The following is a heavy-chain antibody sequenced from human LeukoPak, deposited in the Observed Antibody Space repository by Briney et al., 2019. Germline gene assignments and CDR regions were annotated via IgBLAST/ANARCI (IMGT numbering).Heavy chain of an antibody. J-gene: IGHJ4*02. CDR3: ARWYSIGWAFDY. CDR2: IHYSGST. V-gene: IGHV4-59*08. CDR1: GGSISSYY. D-gene: IGHD6-19*01. Sequence: PSETLSLTCTVSGGSISSYYRGWIRQPPGQGLEWIGFIHYSGSTKYNTSLKSRVTISVDTSKNQFSLNLSSGTAADTAVYYCARWYSIGWAFDYWGQGTLVTVSS.